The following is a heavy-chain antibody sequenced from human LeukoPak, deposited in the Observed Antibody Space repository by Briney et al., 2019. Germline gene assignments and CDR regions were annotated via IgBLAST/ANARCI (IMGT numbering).Heavy chain of an antibody. D-gene: IGHD5-12*01. V-gene: IGHV1-8*01. J-gene: IGHJ5*02. Sequence: ASVKVSCKASGDTFTSYDINWVRQATGNGLEWMGWLNRNSGNTGYAQKFQGRVTMTRNTSISTAYMELSRLRSDDTAVYYCARGGGIVATITGWFDPWGQGTLVTVSS. CDR2: LNRNSGNT. CDR3: ARGGGIVATITGWFDP. CDR1: GDTFTSYD.